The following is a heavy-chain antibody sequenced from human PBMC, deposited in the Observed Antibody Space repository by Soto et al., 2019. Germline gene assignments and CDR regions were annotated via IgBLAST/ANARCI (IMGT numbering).Heavy chain of an antibody. CDR1: GYTFTGYY. D-gene: IGHD5-18*01. Sequence: ASVKVSCKASGYTFTGYYIHWVRQAPGQGLEWMGWIKPNSGGINYAQKFQGRVTMTRDTSISTAYMELSRLTSDDTAVYYCARVANTGYAVGPFDSWGQGTLVTVAS. V-gene: IGHV1-2*02. CDR3: ARVANTGYAVGPFDS. CDR2: IKPNSGGI. J-gene: IGHJ4*02.